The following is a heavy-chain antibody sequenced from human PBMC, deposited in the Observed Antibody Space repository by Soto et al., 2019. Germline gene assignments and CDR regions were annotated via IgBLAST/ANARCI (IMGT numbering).Heavy chain of an antibody. CDR2: INHSGST. J-gene: IGHJ6*02. CDR1: GGSFSGYY. V-gene: IGHV4-34*01. Sequence: SETLSLTCAVYGGSFSGYYWSWIRQPPGKGLEWIGEINHSGSTNYNPSLKSRVTISVDTSKNQFSLKLSSVTAADTAVYYCARDPATYYYDSSGYDHARSHYYYGMDVWGQGTTVTVSS. D-gene: IGHD3-22*01. CDR3: ARDPATYYYDSSGYDHARSHYYYGMDV.